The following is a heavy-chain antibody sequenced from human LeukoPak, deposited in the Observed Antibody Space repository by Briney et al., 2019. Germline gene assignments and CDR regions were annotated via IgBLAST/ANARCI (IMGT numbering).Heavy chain of an antibody. D-gene: IGHD3-10*01. CDR1: GYTFTDYY. V-gene: IGHV1-69-2*01. J-gene: IGHJ4*02. Sequence: ASVKVSCKVSGYTFTDYYMHWVQQAPGKGLEWMGLVDPEDGETIYAEKFQGRVTITADTSTDTAYMELSSLRSEDTAMYYCATSSDYYGNFDYWGQGTLVTVSS. CDR3: ATSSDYYGNFDY. CDR2: VDPEDGET.